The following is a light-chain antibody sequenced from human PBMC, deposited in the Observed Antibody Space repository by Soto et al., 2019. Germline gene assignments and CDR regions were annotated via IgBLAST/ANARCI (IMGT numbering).Light chain of an antibody. V-gene: IGLV1-44*01. CDR3: AAWDDSLNGWE. J-gene: IGLJ3*02. Sequence: QLVLTQPPSASGTPGQRVTISCSGSSPNIGSNIVNWYQQLPGTAPKLLIYSNNQRPSGVPDRFSGSKSGTSASLAISGLQSEDEAEYYCAAWDDSLNGWEFGGGTKLTVL. CDR1: SPNIGSNI. CDR2: SNN.